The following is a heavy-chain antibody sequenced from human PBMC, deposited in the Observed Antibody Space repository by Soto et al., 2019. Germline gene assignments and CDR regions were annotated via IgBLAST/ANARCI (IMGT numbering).Heavy chain of an antibody. CDR2: IWYDGSNK. V-gene: IGHV3-33*01. Sequence: PGGSLRLSCAASGFTFSSYGMHWVRQAPGKGLEWVAVIWYDGSNKYYADSVKGRFTISRDNSKNTLYLQMNSLRAEDTAVYYCALVPVVRGVITSFDYWGQGTLVTVS. D-gene: IGHD3-10*01. J-gene: IGHJ4*02. CDR3: ALVPVVRGVITSFDY. CDR1: GFTFSSYG.